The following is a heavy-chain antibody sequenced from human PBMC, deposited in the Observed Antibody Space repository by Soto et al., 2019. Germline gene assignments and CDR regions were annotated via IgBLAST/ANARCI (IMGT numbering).Heavy chain of an antibody. D-gene: IGHD2-15*01. J-gene: IGHJ4*02. V-gene: IGHV3-9*01. CDR2: ISWNSGSI. CDR3: AKGRARYCSGGSCYSAIDY. Sequence: LRLSCAASGFTFDDYAMHLVRQAPGKGLEWVSGISWNSGSIGYADSVKGRFTISRDNAKNSLYLQMNSLRAEDTALYYCAKGRARYCSGGSCYSAIDYWGQGTLVTVSS. CDR1: GFTFDDYA.